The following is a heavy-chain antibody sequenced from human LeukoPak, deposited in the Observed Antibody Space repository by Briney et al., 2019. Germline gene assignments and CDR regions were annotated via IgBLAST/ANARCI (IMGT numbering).Heavy chain of an antibody. CDR1: GYTFTDYY. V-gene: IGHV1-2*02. Sequence: ASVKVSCKASGYTFTDYYMHWVRQAPGQGPEWMGWINPKNGGTGYAQKFQGRVTITRDTSTSTVYMELSSLRSEDTAVYYCARVQSRSSSSRGPYYYGMDVWGQGTTVTVSS. J-gene: IGHJ6*02. CDR2: INPKNGGT. D-gene: IGHD6-6*01. CDR3: ARVQSRSSSSRGPYYYGMDV.